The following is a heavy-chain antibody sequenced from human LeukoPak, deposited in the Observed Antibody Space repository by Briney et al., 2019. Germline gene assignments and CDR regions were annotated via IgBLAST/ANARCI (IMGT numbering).Heavy chain of an antibody. CDR1: GFTFSNYA. V-gene: IGHV3-23*01. D-gene: IGHD6-13*01. J-gene: IGHJ4*02. Sequence: PGGSLRLSCAASGFTFSNYAMSWLRQAPGKGLEWVSAISGDGGSTYYAGSVRGRFTISRDNSKNTLFLQMNSLRAEDTAVYYCATLSDAIAAAGTRNYWGQGTLVTVSS. CDR3: ATLSDAIAAAGTRNY. CDR2: ISGDGGST.